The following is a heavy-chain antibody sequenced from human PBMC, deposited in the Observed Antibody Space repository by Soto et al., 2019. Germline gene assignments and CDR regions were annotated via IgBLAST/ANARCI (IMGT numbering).Heavy chain of an antibody. J-gene: IGHJ6*02. CDR3: AIEGYYDILTGYPLDV. V-gene: IGHV5-51*01. D-gene: IGHD3-9*01. CDR1: GYSFTSYW. CDR2: IYPGDSDT. Sequence: GESLKISCKGSGYSFTSYWIGWVRQMPGKGLEWMGIIYPGDSDTRYSPSFQGQVAISADKSISTAYLQWSSLKASDTAMYYCAIEGYYDILTGYPLDVWGQGTTVTVSS.